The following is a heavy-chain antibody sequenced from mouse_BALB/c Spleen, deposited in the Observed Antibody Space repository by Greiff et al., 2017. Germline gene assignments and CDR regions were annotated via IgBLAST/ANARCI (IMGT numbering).Heavy chain of an antibody. Sequence: EVMLVESGGGLVQPGGSMKLSCVASGFTFSNYWMNWVRQSPEKGLEWVAEIRLKSNNYATHYAESVKGRFTISRDDSKSSVYLQMNNLRAEDTGIYYCTREIYFGAYWGQGTLVTVSA. J-gene: IGHJ3*01. CDR1: GFTFSNYW. D-gene: IGHD2-1*01. V-gene: IGHV6-6*02. CDR2: IRLKSNNYAT. CDR3: TREIYFGAY.